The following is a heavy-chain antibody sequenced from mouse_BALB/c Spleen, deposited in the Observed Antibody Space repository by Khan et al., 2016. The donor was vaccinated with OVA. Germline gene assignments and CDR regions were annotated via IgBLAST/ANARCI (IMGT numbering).Heavy chain of an antibody. CDR2: ISSGSSTI. CDR1: GFTFSSFG. V-gene: IGHV5-17*02. CDR3: ARSGGNFHWYFDV. J-gene: IGHJ1*01. Sequence: EVKLVESGGGLVQPGGSRKLSCAASGFTFSSFGMHWVRQAPKKGLEWVAYISSGSSTIYYVDTVKGRFTISRDNPKNTLFLQMPSLRSEDTAMYYCARSGGNFHWYFDVWGAGTSVTVSS. D-gene: IGHD2-1*01.